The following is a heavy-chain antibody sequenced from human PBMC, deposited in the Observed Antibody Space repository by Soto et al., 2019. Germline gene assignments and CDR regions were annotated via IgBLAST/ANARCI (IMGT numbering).Heavy chain of an antibody. D-gene: IGHD1-1*01. CDR3: VKDLYRSSTMPCLDH. J-gene: IGHJ4*02. CDR2: ISDSGEST. V-gene: IGHV3-23*01. Sequence: GGSLRLSCEASGFIFNNYGMSWVRQAPGKGLEWVSSISDSGESTYYADSMRGRFTISRDNSKNTLYLQVNSLRPEDTAMYYCVKDLYRSSTMPCLDHWGQGXLVTVYS. CDR1: GFIFNNYG.